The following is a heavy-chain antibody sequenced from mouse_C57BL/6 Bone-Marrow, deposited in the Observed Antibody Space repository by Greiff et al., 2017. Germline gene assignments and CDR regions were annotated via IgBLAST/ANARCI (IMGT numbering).Heavy chain of an antibody. J-gene: IGHJ3*01. CDR3: ARGGYCYGSGPWFAY. V-gene: IGHV1-81*01. CDR1: GYTFTSYG. Sequence: QVQLQQSGAELARPGASVKLSCKASGYTFTSYGISWVKQRPGQGLEWIGEIYPRSGNTYYNEKFKGKATLTADKSSSTAYMELRSLTSEDSAVYLCARGGYCYGSGPWFAYWGQGTLVTVSA. CDR2: IYPRSGNT. D-gene: IGHD1-1*01.